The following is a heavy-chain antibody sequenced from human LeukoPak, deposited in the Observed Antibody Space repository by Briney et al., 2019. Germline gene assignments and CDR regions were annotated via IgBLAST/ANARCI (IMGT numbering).Heavy chain of an antibody. D-gene: IGHD2-2*01. J-gene: IGHJ6*02. Sequence: PGGSLRLSCAASGFTFSSYAMSWVRQAPGKGLEWVSAISGSGGSTYYADSVKGRFTISRDNSKNTLYLQMNSLRAEDTAVYYCAKLGYCSSTSCYSAYYYYGMDVWAKGPRSPSP. CDR2: ISGSGGST. CDR3: AKLGYCSSTSCYSAYYYYGMDV. V-gene: IGHV3-23*01. CDR1: GFTFSSYA.